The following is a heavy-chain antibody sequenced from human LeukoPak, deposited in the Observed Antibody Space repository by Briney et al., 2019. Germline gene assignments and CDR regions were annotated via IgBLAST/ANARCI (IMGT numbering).Heavy chain of an antibody. Sequence: GESLKISCNSSGYIYTSYWIGWVRQMPGKGLEWMGIIYPGDSDTRYSPSFQGQVTISADKSISTAYLQWSSLKASDTAMYYCARQGPRGPKNYYFDYWSQGTLVTVSS. CDR2: IYPGDSDT. CDR3: ARQGPRGPKNYYFDY. CDR1: GYIYTSYW. D-gene: IGHD1-7*01. V-gene: IGHV5-51*01. J-gene: IGHJ4*02.